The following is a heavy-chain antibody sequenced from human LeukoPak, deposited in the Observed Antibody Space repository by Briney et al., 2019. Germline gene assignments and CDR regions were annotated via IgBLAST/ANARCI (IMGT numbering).Heavy chain of an antibody. CDR1: GFTFSSYE. V-gene: IGHV3-48*03. CDR3: ARPMGWRDGYNEGIY. Sequence: PGGSLRLSCAASGFTFSSYEMNWVRQAPGKGLEWVSYISSSGSTIYYADSVKGRFTISRDNAKNSLYLQMNSLRAEDTAVYYCARPMGWRDGYNEGIYWGQGTLVTVSS. CDR2: ISSSGSTI. J-gene: IGHJ4*02. D-gene: IGHD5-24*01.